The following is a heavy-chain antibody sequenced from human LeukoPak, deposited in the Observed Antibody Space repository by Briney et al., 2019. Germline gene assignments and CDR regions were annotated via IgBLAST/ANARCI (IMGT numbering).Heavy chain of an antibody. V-gene: IGHV1-2*04. CDR1: GYTFTGYY. CDR2: INPNSGGT. Sequence: ASVKVSCKASGYTFTGYYMHWVRQAPGQGLEWMGWINPNSGGTNYAQKFQGWVTMTRDTSISTAYTELSRLRSDDTAVYYCARGLVKGGYGMDVWGKGTTVTVSS. J-gene: IGHJ6*04. D-gene: IGHD3-9*01. CDR3: ARGLVKGGYGMDV.